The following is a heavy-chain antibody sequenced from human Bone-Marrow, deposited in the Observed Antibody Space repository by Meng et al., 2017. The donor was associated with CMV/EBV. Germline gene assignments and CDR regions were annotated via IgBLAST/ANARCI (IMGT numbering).Heavy chain of an antibody. CDR1: GFTFSSYS. CDR2: ISSSSSTI. J-gene: IGHJ6*02. Sequence: GGSLRLSCAASGFTFSSYSMNWVRQAPGKGLEWVSYISSSSSTIYYADSVKGRFTISRDNAKNSLYLQMNSLRAEDTAVYYCARDSHRLYDFWSGYEYYYYYYGMDVWGQGTTVTVSS. V-gene: IGHV3-48*04. CDR3: ARDSHRLYDFWSGYEYYYYYYGMDV. D-gene: IGHD3-3*01.